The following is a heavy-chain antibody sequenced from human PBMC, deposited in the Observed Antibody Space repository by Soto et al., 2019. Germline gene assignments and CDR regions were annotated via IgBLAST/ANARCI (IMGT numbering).Heavy chain of an antibody. CDR3: ARDGDSSGRDTNFDY. D-gene: IGHD6-19*01. CDR1: GFTFSSYW. J-gene: IGHJ4*02. Sequence: GGSLRLSCAASGFTFSSYWMSWVRQAPGKGLEWVANIKQDGSEKYYVDSVKGRFTISRDNAKNSLYLQMNSLRAEDTAVYYCARDGDSSGRDTNFDYWGQGTLVTVSS. V-gene: IGHV3-7*01. CDR2: IKQDGSEK.